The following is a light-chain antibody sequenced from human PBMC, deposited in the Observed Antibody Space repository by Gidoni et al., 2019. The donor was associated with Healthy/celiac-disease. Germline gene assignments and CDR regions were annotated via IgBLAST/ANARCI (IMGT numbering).Light chain of an antibody. CDR2: KDS. V-gene: IGLV3-25*02. CDR1: ALTTQY. Sequence: YQLTQPPSLSVSPGQTARITSSGDALTTQYAYWYQQKPGQAPVLVIYKDSERPSGIPERFSGSSSGTTVTLTISGGEAEDEDDYYCQSADSSGTCVVFGGGTKLTVL. CDR3: QSADSSGTCVV. J-gene: IGLJ2*01.